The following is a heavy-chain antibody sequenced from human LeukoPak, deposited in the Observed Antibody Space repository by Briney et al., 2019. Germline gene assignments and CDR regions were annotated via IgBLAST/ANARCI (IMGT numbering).Heavy chain of an antibody. D-gene: IGHD3-22*01. Sequence: GGSLRLSCAASGFTFSSYGMHWVRQAPGKGLEWVAVIWYDGSNKYYADSVKGRFTISRDNSQNTLYLQINSLSAEDTAVYYCARDDSSGYYFDYWGQGTLVTVSS. CDR2: IWYDGSNK. J-gene: IGHJ4*02. V-gene: IGHV3-33*01. CDR3: ARDDSSGYYFDY. CDR1: GFTFSSYG.